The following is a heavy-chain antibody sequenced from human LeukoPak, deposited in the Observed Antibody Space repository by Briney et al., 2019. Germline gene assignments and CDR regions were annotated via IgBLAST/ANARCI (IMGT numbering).Heavy chain of an antibody. J-gene: IGHJ4*02. CDR2: IYSGGST. CDR3: ARVLAVAGTEGL. CDR1: GFTVSSNY. Sequence: GGSLRLSCAASGFTVSSNYMSWVRQAPGKGLEWVSVIYSGGSTYYADSVKGRFTISRDNSKNTLYLQMNSLRAEDTAVYYCARVLAVAGTEGLWGQGTLVTVSS. V-gene: IGHV3-53*01. D-gene: IGHD6-19*01.